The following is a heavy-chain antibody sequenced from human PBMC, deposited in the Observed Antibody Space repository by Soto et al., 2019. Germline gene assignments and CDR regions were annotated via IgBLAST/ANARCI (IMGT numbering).Heavy chain of an antibody. Sequence: ASVKVSCKASGYTFTSYGISWVRQAPGQGLEWMGWISAYNGNTNYAQKLQGRVTMTTDTSTSTAYMELRSLRSDDTAVYYCERGLGYCSGGSCTYYYGMDVWGQGTTVTVSS. J-gene: IGHJ6*02. V-gene: IGHV1-18*01. D-gene: IGHD2-15*01. CDR2: ISAYNGNT. CDR1: GYTFTSYG. CDR3: ERGLGYCSGGSCTYYYGMDV.